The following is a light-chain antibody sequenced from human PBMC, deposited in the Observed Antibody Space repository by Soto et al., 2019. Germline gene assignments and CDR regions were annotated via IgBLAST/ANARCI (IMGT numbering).Light chain of an antibody. CDR3: QQLNSFPIP. CDR2: GAS. Sequence: IQLTQSPSSLSASVGDRVTISCRASQGIANFLAWYQQKPGKAPKLLIYGASTLQSGVPSMFSGSGSGTEFTLTISSLQPEDFATYYCQQLNSFPIPFGPGTKVDIK. J-gene: IGKJ3*01. CDR1: QGIANF. V-gene: IGKV1-9*01.